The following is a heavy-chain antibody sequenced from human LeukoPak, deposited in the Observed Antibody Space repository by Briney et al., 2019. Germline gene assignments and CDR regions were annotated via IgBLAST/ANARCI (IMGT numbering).Heavy chain of an antibody. CDR2: INHSGST. J-gene: IGHJ4*02. D-gene: IGHD2-2*01. CDR3: ARENVVVPASLDY. V-gene: IGHV4-34*01. CDR1: GGSFSGYY. Sequence: TSETLSLTCAVYGGSFSGYYWSWIRQPPGKGLEWIGEINHSGSTNYNPSLKSRVTISVDTSKNQFSLKLSSVTAADTAVYYCARENVVVPASLDYWGQGTLVTVSS.